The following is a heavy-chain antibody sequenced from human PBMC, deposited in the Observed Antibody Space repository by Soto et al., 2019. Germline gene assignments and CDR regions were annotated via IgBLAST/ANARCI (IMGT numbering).Heavy chain of an antibody. D-gene: IGHD6-6*01. Sequence: SETLSLTCTVSGGSISSGDYYWSWIRQPPGKGLEWIGYIYYSGSTYYNPSLKSRVTVSVDTSKNQFSLKLSSVTAADTAVYYCARAGVAARDYYYYGMDVWGQGTTVTVSS. CDR3: ARAGVAARDYYYYGMDV. J-gene: IGHJ6*02. CDR1: GGSISSGDYY. V-gene: IGHV4-30-4*01. CDR2: IYYSGST.